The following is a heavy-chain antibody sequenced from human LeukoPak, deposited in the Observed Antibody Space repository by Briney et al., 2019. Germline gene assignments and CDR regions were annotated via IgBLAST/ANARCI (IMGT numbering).Heavy chain of an antibody. CDR3: TTGAVAPNGAFDI. D-gene: IGHD6-19*01. Sequence: PGGSLRLSCAASGFTFSSYGMHWVRQAPGKGLEWVAFIRYDGSNKYYADSVKGRFTISRDNSKNTLYLQMNSLKTEDTAVYYCTTGAVAPNGAFDIWGQGTMVTVSS. V-gene: IGHV3-30*02. CDR2: IRYDGSNK. J-gene: IGHJ3*02. CDR1: GFTFSSYG.